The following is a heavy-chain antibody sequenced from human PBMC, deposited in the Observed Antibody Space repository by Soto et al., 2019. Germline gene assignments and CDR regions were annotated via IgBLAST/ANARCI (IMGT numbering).Heavy chain of an antibody. V-gene: IGHV4-39*01. Sequence: QLQLQESGPGLVKPSETLSLTCTVSGGSISSSSYYWGWIRPPPGKGLEWIGSIYYSGSTFYNPSLKSRDTISVVTSKTQVSLKLISVTDADTAVYYCARQTKDDYDSSGYYVNWGQGTLVTVAA. CDR3: ARQTKDDYDSSGYYVN. CDR1: GGSISSSSYY. D-gene: IGHD3-22*01. J-gene: IGHJ4*02. CDR2: IYYSGST.